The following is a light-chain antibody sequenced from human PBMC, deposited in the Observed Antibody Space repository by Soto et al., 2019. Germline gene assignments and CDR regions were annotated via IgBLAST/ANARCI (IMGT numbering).Light chain of an antibody. J-gene: IGKJ5*01. CDR1: QSGSKY. Sequence: EIVLTQSPATLSLSPGERATLSCRTSQSGSKYFAWYQQKSGRAPRLLIYDASSRATGIPARFIGSGSGTDFTLTISSLEPEDFAIYYCQQRSNWPITFGQGTRLEIK. CDR3: QQRSNWPIT. CDR2: DAS. V-gene: IGKV3-11*01.